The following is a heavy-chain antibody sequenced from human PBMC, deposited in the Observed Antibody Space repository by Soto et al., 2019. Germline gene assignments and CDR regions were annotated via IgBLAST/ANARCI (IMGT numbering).Heavy chain of an antibody. D-gene: IGHD6-13*01. CDR1: GGTFSSYA. J-gene: IGHJ4*02. CDR3: ARDHFGIAAAGPNFDY. Sequence: ASVKVSCKASGGTFSSYAISWVRQAPGQGLEWMGGIIPIFGTANYAQKFQGRVTITADKSTSTAYMELSSLRSEDTAVYYCARDHFGIAAAGPNFDYWGQGTLVTVSS. CDR2: IIPIFGTA. V-gene: IGHV1-69*06.